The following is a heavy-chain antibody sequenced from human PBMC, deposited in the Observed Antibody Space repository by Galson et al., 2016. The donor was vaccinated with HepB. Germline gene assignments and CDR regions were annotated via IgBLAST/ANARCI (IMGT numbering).Heavy chain of an antibody. D-gene: IGHD3-10*01. J-gene: IGHJ4*02. Sequence: SLRLSCAASGFNFSIDAMHWVRQSPGKGLEWVAGMSYDAAKNFYAESVRGRFSISRDTSKNLLFLQMDRLTTEDTAVYYCVREFEGLLRGVLYYLDYWGQGILVTVSS. V-gene: IGHV3-30*04. CDR1: GFNFSIDA. CDR3: VREFEGLLRGVLYYLDY. CDR2: MSYDAAKN.